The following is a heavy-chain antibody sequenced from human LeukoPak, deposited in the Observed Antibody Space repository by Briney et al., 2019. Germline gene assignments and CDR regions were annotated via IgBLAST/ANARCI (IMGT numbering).Heavy chain of an antibody. CDR3: ARRKGSLYGVYYFDY. Sequence: GGSLRLSCAASGFTFGSYWMSWVRQAPGKGLEWVANIKQDGSEKYYVDSVKGRFTISRDNAKNSLYLQMNSLRAEDTAVYYCARRKGSLYGVYYFDYWGQGTLVTVSS. CDR2: IKQDGSEK. J-gene: IGHJ4*02. V-gene: IGHV3-7*01. CDR1: GFTFGSYW. D-gene: IGHD1-26*01.